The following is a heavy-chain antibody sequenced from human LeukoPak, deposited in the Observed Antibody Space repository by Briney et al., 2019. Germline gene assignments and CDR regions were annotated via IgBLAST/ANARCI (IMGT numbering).Heavy chain of an antibody. J-gene: IGHJ5*02. V-gene: IGHV4-34*01. D-gene: IGHD3-22*01. CDR3: ARTLYYYDSRQRGKKFDP. CDR2: INHSGST. CDR1: GGSFSGYY. Sequence: SETLSLTCAVYGGSFSGYYWSWIRQPPGKGLEWIGEINHSGSTNYNPSLKSRVTISVDTSKNQFSLKLSSVTAAHTAVYYCARTLYYYDSRQRGKKFDPWGQGTLVTVSS.